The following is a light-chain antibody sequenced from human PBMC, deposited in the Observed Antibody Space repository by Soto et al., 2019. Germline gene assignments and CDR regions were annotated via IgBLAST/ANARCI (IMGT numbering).Light chain of an antibody. J-gene: IGKJ2*02. CDR2: AAS. V-gene: IGKV1-39*01. Sequence: AAGDRVSITCQTSDIISNYLNWYQQKPGEAPRLLIYAASTLQSGVPSMFSGSGSGTEFTLIITSLQPEDFANYYCQQGYTTPRTLGQGTKLEI. CDR1: DIISNY. CDR3: QQGYTTPRT.